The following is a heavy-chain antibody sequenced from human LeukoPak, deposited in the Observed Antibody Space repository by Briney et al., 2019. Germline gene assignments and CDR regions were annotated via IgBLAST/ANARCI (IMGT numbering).Heavy chain of an antibody. Sequence: GGSLRLSCAASGFTFSNYGMYWVRQAPGKGLEWVAVIWSDGTNRLHADSVKGRFTISRDNSKNTLYLQMNSLTPEDTAVYYCAKDDLEDIVVVPAAMVDYWGQGTLVAVSS. CDR3: AKDDLEDIVVVPAAMVDY. CDR2: IWSDGTNR. CDR1: GFTFSNYG. V-gene: IGHV3-30*02. D-gene: IGHD2-2*01. J-gene: IGHJ4*02.